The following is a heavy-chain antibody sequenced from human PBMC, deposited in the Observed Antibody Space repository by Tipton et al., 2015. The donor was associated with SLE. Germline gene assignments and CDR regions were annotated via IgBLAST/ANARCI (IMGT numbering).Heavy chain of an antibody. CDR2: IYYSGST. Sequence: TLSLTCTVSGDSISTYYWGWIRQLPGKGLEWIGSIYYSGSTYYNPSLKSRVTISVDTSKNQFSLKLSSVTAADTAVYYCARMSSGWSVGAFDIWGQGKMVTVSS. J-gene: IGHJ3*02. V-gene: IGHV4-39*07. D-gene: IGHD6-13*01. CDR1: GDSISTYY. CDR3: ARMSSGWSVGAFDI.